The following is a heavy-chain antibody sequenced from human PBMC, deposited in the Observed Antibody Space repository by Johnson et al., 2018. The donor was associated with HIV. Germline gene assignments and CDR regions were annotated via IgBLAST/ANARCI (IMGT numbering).Heavy chain of an antibody. Sequence: VQLVESGGGLVQSGGSLRLSCVVSGFSFSNYWMTWVRQVPGKGLEWVANIKGDGSEKYYVDSVKGRFTISIDNAKNSLYVQMNSLRAEDTAVYYCARGLRVGAIDAFDICGQGTTVTVSS. CDR2: IKGDGSEK. CDR3: ARGLRVGAIDAFDI. D-gene: IGHD1-26*01. J-gene: IGHJ3*02. CDR1: GFSFSNYW. V-gene: IGHV3-7*03.